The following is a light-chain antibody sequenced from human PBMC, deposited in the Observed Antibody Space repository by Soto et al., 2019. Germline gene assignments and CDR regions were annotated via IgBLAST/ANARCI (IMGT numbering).Light chain of an antibody. V-gene: IGLV2-8*01. J-gene: IGLJ3*02. CDR2: EVS. Sequence: QSALTQPPSASGSPGQSVTSSGPGPSMDVGAYDHVSWYQQRPGKAPKLVIYEVSRRPSGVPDRFSGSKSDNTASLTVSGLQAEDEGGYYCCSYAGATEWVFGGGTKLTVL. CDR1: SMDVGAYDH. CDR3: CSYAGATEWV.